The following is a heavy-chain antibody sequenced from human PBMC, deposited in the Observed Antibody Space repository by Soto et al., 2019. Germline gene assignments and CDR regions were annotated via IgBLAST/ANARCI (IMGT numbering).Heavy chain of an antibody. CDR1: GFTFSSYW. CDR3: ARVGVGHYEFDY. V-gene: IGHV3-74*01. J-gene: IGHJ4*02. D-gene: IGHD3-16*01. Sequence: EVQLVESGGALVQPGGSLRLSCAASGFTFSSYWMHWFRQAPGEGLVWVSRIKTDGSSTSYADVVKGRFTISRDNAKNTMYLQMNSLRAEDTAVYYCARVGVGHYEFDYWGQGTLVTVSS. CDR2: IKTDGSST.